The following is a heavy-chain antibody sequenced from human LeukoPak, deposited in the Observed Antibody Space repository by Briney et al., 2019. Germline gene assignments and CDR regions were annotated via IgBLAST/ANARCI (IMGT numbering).Heavy chain of an antibody. Sequence: GSLRLSCAASGFTFSSFSMNWVRQAPGKGLEWVSYISSSTSTIYYADSVKGRFTISRDNAKNSLYLQMNSLRAEDTAVYYCARRGGPSGSYFSYWGQGTLVTVSS. CDR1: GFTFSSFS. V-gene: IGHV3-48*04. CDR3: ARRGGPSGSYFSY. D-gene: IGHD1-26*01. CDR2: ISSSTSTI. J-gene: IGHJ4*02.